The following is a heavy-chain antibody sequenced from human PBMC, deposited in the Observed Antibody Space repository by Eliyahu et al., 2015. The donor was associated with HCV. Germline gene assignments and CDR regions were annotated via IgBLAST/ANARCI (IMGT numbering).Heavy chain of an antibody. CDR2: IKQDGSET. D-gene: IGHD2-2*01. CDR3: ARPRYCSSTRCRYFDY. CDR1: GFXFXPYW. Sequence: EVQLVESGGGLVQPGGSLXLSCTAXGFXFXPYWMTWVRQAPGKGLEWVASIKQDGSETYYVDSVKGRFTISRDNAKNSVYLQMNSLRDEDTAVYYCARPRYCSSTRCRYFDYWGQGTLVSVTS. V-gene: IGHV3-7*03. J-gene: IGHJ4*02.